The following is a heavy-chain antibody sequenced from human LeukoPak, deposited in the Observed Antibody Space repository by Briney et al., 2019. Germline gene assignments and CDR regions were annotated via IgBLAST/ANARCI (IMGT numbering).Heavy chain of an antibody. CDR3: ARDQGPQYDRGGYFDY. Sequence: KASQTLSLTCTVSGGSISSGDYYWSWIRQPPGKGLEWIGYIYYSGSTYYNPSLKSRVTISVDTSKNQFSLKLSSVTAADTAVYYCARDQGPQYDRGGYFDYWGQGTLVTVSS. CDR2: IYYSGST. J-gene: IGHJ4*02. CDR1: GGSISSGDYY. D-gene: IGHD2-15*01. V-gene: IGHV4-30-4*08.